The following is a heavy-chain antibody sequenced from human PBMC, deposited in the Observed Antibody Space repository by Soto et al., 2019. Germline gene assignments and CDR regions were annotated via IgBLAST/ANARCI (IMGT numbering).Heavy chain of an antibody. Sequence: KTAENLCLNCSVSVGSTSVSYWNWIRQSPGKGLEWLGYVYYTGSTNYSPSLRSRVSISVHTSKNEFSLRLSSVTAADTAVYFCARSVAVPGAHIDYWGQGTQVTVSS. CDR2: VYYTGST. V-gene: IGHV4-59*01. CDR1: VGSTSVSY. J-gene: IGHJ4*02. CDR3: ARSVAVPGAHIDY. D-gene: IGHD6-19*01.